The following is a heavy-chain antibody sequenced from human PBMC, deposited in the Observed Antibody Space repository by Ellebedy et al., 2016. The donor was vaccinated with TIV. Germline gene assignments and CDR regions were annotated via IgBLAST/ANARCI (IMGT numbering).Heavy chain of an antibody. Sequence: SCTVSGGSIGSDDYYWSWIRQPPGKGLEWIGYIFYSGSTYYNPSLKSRVTISGDTSKNQFSLHLPAVTAADTAVYYCARQKTDSGSFLCDIWGQGTMVTVSS. V-gene: IGHV4-30-4*01. CDR3: ARQKTDSGSFLCDI. J-gene: IGHJ3*02. CDR2: IFYSGST. D-gene: IGHD3-3*01. CDR1: GGSIGSDDYY.